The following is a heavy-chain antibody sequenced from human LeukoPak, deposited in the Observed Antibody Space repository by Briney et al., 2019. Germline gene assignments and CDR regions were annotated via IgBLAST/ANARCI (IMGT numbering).Heavy chain of an antibody. CDR3: ARDKEYCGGDCSYWYFDL. Sequence: PSETLSLTCTVSRGSISNYYWSWIRQPAGKGLEWIGRIYSSGSTNYNPSLKSRVTMSLDTSMNQFSLKLSSVTAADTAVYCCARDKEYCGGDCSYWYFDLWGRGTAVTVSS. CDR1: RGSISNYY. V-gene: IGHV4-4*07. D-gene: IGHD2-21*02. CDR2: IYSSGST. J-gene: IGHJ2*01.